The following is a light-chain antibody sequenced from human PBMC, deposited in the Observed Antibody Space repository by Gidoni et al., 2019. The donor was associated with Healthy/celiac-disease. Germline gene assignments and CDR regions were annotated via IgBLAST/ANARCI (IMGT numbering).Light chain of an antibody. V-gene: IGLV8-61*01. CDR1: SGSVSPSYY. Sequence: QTVVTQEPSFSVSPGGTVTLTCGLSSGSVSPSYYPSWYQQTPGQAPRTLIYSTNNRSSGVPDRFSGSILGNKAALTITGAQADDESDYYCVLYMGSGTVVFGGGTKLTVL. CDR3: VLYMGSGTVV. J-gene: IGLJ2*01. CDR2: STN.